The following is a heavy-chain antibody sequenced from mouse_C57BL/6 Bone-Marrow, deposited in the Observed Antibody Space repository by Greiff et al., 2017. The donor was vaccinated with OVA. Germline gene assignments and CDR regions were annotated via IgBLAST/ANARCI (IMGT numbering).Heavy chain of an antibody. CDR2: IDPSDSET. V-gene: IGHV1-52*01. CDR3: ARESITTVVAPYFDV. CDR1: GYTFTSYW. J-gene: IGHJ1*03. Sequence: QVQLQQSGAELVRPGSSVKLSCKASGYTFTSYWMHWVKQRPIQGLEWIGNIDPSDSETHYNQKFKDKATLTVDKSSSTAYMQLSSLTSEDSAVYYCARESITTVVAPYFDVWGTGTTVTVSS. D-gene: IGHD1-1*01.